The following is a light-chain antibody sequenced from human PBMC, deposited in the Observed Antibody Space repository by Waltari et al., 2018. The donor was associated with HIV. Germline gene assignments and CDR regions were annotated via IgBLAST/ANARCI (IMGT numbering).Light chain of an antibody. J-gene: IGKJ3*01. Sequence: DIQMTQSPSSLSASVGDRVTISCRASQGISNYLAWYQQKPAKPPKLLIYAASTLQLGVASRFDGSGTGTDFTLTISSMRPEDFATYYCQKYSNAPFSFGPGTTVDIK. CDR1: QGISNY. CDR3: QKYSNAPFS. CDR2: AAS. V-gene: IGKV1-27*01.